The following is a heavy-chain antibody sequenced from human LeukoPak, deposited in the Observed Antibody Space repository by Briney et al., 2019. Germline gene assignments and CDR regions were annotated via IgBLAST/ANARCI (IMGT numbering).Heavy chain of an antibody. J-gene: IGHJ4*02. Sequence: GGSLRLSCAASGFTFSSYAMTWVRQAPGEGLEWISAIVGTGGNPYYADSVKGRFTISRDNSKDTLYLQMNSLRAEDTAVYYCVKNYRRLDSWGQGILVTVSS. D-gene: IGHD5-24*01. CDR2: IVGTGGNP. CDR1: GFTFSSYA. CDR3: VKNYRRLDS. V-gene: IGHV3-23*01.